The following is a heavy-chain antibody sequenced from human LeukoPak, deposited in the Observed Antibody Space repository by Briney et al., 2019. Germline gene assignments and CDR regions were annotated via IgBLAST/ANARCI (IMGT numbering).Heavy chain of an antibody. V-gene: IGHV1-69*05. CDR2: IIPIFGTA. D-gene: IGHD2-15*01. J-gene: IGHJ5*02. CDR1: GGTFSSYA. CDR3: ARDKGGLEESPNWFDP. Sequence: SVKVSCKASGGTFSSYAISWVRQAPGQGLEWMGGIIPIFGTANYAQKFQGRVTITTDESTSTAYVELSSLRSEDTAVYYCARDKGGLEESPNWFDPWGQRTLVTVSS.